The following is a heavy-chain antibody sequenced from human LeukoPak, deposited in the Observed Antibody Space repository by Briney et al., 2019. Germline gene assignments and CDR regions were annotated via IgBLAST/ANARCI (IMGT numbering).Heavy chain of an antibody. CDR3: ARVGATLPDY. CDR2: IKQDGGEI. J-gene: IGHJ4*02. D-gene: IGHD1-26*01. Sequence: GGSLRLSCVVSGFTFSSYWMSWVRQAPGKGLEWVANIKQDGGEIYYVDSVKGRFTISRDNAKNSLYLQMNSLRAEDTAVYYCARVGATLPDYWGQGTLVTVSS. V-gene: IGHV3-7*01. CDR1: GFTFSSYW.